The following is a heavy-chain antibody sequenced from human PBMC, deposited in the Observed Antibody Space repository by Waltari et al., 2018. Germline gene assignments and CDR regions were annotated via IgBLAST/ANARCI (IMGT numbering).Heavy chain of an antibody. CDR3: ARAGLTYGRSSGSGDS. CDR1: GVTFSSYW. CDR2: INTAGSST. V-gene: IGHV3-74*01. Sequence: EVQLVESGGGLVQPGGSLRLSGEASGVTFSSYWMHWVRQEPGKGLVVVSLINTAGSSTSCADSVKGRFTISLDNAKNTLYLPLNSLRAEDTAVYSCARAGLTYGRSSGSGDSWGPGTLVTVSS. J-gene: IGHJ4*02. D-gene: IGHD6-6*01.